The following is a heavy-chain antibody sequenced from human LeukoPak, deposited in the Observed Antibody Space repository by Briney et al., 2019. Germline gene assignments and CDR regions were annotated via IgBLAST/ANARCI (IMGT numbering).Heavy chain of an antibody. V-gene: IGHV4-39*01. Sequence: SETLSLTCTVSGGSISSSSYYWGWIRQPPGKGLEWIGSIYYSGSTYYNPSLKSRVTISVDTSKNQFSLKLSSVTAADTAVSYSARNYYGSGRRGYFDYWGQGTMVTVSS. CDR2: IYYSGST. D-gene: IGHD3-10*01. J-gene: IGHJ4*02. CDR3: ARNYYGSGRRGYFDY. CDR1: GGSISSSSYY.